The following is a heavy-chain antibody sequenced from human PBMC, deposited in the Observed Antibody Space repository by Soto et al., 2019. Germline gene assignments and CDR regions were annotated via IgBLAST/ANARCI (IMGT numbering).Heavy chain of an antibody. D-gene: IGHD6-13*01. Sequence: SETLCLTCAVSGGSISSGGYSWSWIRQPPGKGLEWIGYIYHSGSTYYNPSLKSRVTISVDRSKNQFSLKLSSVTAADTAVYYCASGSWYEGCFDYWGQGTLVTVSS. CDR1: GGSISSGGYS. CDR3: ASGSWYEGCFDY. V-gene: IGHV4-30-2*01. CDR2: IYHSGST. J-gene: IGHJ4*02.